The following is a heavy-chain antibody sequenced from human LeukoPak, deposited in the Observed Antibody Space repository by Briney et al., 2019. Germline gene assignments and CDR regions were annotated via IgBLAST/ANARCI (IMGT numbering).Heavy chain of an antibody. CDR3: ARVYDSSGNYLHYFDY. V-gene: IGHV1-18*01. Sequence: ASVKVSCKASGYTFTSYGISWVRQAPGQGLGWMGWISAYNGSTNYAHKLQGRVTMTTDTSTSTAYMELRSLRADDTAVYYCARVYDSSGNYLHYFDYWGQGTLVTVSS. D-gene: IGHD3-22*01. CDR1: GYTFTSYG. J-gene: IGHJ4*02. CDR2: ISAYNGST.